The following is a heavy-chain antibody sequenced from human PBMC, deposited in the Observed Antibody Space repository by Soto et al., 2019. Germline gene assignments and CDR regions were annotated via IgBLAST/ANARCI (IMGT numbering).Heavy chain of an antibody. CDR1: GFTFSDYG. D-gene: IGHD1-20*01. Sequence: GGSLRLSCVASGFTFSDYGMNWVRQAPGKGLEWVSAISGSGTRTYYADSVKGRFTISRDNSKNTLFLQMDSLRAEDTAVYYCAKRLTRNWSFPCEYFHLWSQGTQDIVSS. CDR2: ISGSGTRT. CDR3: AKRLTRNWSFPCEYFHL. J-gene: IGHJ1*01. V-gene: IGHV3-23*01.